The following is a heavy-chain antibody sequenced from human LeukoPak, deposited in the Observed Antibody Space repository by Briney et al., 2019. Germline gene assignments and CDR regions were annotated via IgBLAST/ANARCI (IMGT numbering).Heavy chain of an antibody. J-gene: IGHJ4*02. D-gene: IGHD3-22*01. CDR3: ARDRDNYYDSSGSIDY. CDR2: ISSSSSYI. CDR1: GFTFSSYS. V-gene: IGHV3-21*01. Sequence: GGSLRLSCAASGFTFSSYSMNWVRQAPGKGLEWVSSISSSSSYIYYADSVKGRFTISRDNAKNSLYLQMNSLRAEDTPVYYCARDRDNYYDSSGSIDYWGQGALVTVSS.